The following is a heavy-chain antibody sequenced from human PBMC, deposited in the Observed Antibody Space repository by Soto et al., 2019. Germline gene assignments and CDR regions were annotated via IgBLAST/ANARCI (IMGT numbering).Heavy chain of an antibody. J-gene: IGHJ5*02. CDR2: INPNSGGT. D-gene: IGHD3-3*01. CDR1: GYTFTGYY. V-gene: IGHV1-2*04. Sequence: ASVKVSCKASGYTFTGYYMHWVRQAPGQGLEWMGWINPNSGGTNYAQKFQGWVTMTRDTSISTAYMELSRLRSDDTAVYYCARGGPRYYDFWSGYYPAVTRVVTWFDPWGQGTLVTVSS. CDR3: ARGGPRYYDFWSGYYPAVTRVVTWFDP.